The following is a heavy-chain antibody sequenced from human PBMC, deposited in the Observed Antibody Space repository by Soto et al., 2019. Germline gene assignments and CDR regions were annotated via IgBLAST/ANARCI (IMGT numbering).Heavy chain of an antibody. J-gene: IGHJ6*02. Sequence: SATLSLTCTVSAGSISSYYWSCIRQPAGKGVEWIGRIYSSGSTNYNPSLKSRVTMSVDTSKNQFSLKLSSVTAADTAVYYCARGHNYYGSGSYSDYYYYGMDVWGQGXTVTVSS. D-gene: IGHD3-10*01. CDR2: IYSSGST. CDR3: ARGHNYYGSGSYSDYYYYGMDV. V-gene: IGHV4-4*07. CDR1: AGSISSYY.